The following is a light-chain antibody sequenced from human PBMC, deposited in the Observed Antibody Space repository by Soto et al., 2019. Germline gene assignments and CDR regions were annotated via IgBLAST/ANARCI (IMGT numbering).Light chain of an antibody. CDR1: SGDIGTYNL. V-gene: IGLV2-23*02. CDR3: CSYAGSFYV. Sequence: QSVLTQPASVSGSPGQSITVSCIGTSGDIGTYNLVSWYQQYPGKAPKLMIYDVSKRPSGVPDRFSGSKSGNTASLTISGLQAEDEADYYCCSYAGSFYVFGTGTKVTVL. J-gene: IGLJ1*01. CDR2: DVS.